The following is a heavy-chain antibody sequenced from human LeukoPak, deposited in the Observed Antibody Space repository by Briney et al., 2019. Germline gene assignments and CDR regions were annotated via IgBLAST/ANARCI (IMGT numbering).Heavy chain of an antibody. CDR3: ASRGSYSHFDY. Sequence: GGSLRLSCAASGFTFSSYGMHWVRQAPGKGLEWVAVIWYDGSNKYYADSVKGRFTISRDNSKNTLYLQMNSLRAEDTAVYYCASRGSYSHFDYWGQGTLVTVSS. CDR2: IWYDGSNK. CDR1: GFTFSSYG. D-gene: IGHD1-26*01. V-gene: IGHV3-33*01. J-gene: IGHJ4*02.